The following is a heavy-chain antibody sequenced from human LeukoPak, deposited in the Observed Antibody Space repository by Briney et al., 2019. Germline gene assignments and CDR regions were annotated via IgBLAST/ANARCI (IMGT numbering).Heavy chain of an antibody. J-gene: IGHJ4*02. CDR2: INPSGGST. D-gene: IGHD4-17*01. V-gene: IGHV1-46*02. Sequence: ASVKVSCKASGYTFKSYYMHWVRQAPGQGLEWMGIINPSGGSTSYAQKFQGRVTVTSDTSTSTVYMELSSLRSEDTAVYYCAREDGDYTFSFDYWGQGTLVTVSS. CDR1: GYTFKSYY. CDR3: AREDGDYTFSFDY.